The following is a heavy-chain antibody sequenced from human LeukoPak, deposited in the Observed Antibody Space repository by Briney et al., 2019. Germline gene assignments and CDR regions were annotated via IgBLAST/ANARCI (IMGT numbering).Heavy chain of an antibody. CDR3: ARVSSGWDNFDY. Sequence: GGSLRLSCAGSGFTFSSYAMHWVRQAPGKGLEYVSAISSNGGSTYYANSVKGRFTISRDNSKNTLYLKMGSLRAEDMAVYYCARVSSGWDNFDYWGQGTLVTVSS. V-gene: IGHV3-64*01. J-gene: IGHJ4*02. D-gene: IGHD6-19*01. CDR2: ISSNGGST. CDR1: GFTFSSYA.